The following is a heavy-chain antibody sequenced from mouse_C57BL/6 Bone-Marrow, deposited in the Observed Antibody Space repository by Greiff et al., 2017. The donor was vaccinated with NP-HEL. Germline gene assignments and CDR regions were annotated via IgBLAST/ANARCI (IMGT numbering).Heavy chain of an antibody. Sequence: QVQLQQSGAELVRPGTSVKMSCKASGYTFTNYWIGWAKQRPGHGLEWIGDIYPGGGYTNYNEKFKGKATLTADKSSSTAYMQFSSLTSEDSDIYYCARSIYYDYGTYYAMDYWGQGTSVTVSS. CDR1: GYTFTNYW. CDR2: IYPGGGYT. J-gene: IGHJ4*01. V-gene: IGHV1-63*01. D-gene: IGHD2-4*01. CDR3: ARSIYYDYGTYYAMDY.